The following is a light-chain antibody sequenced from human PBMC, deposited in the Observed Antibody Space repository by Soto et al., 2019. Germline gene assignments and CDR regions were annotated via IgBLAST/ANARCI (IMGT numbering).Light chain of an antibody. CDR1: QSVSSN. CDR3: QKYKHWWT. J-gene: IGKJ1*01. V-gene: IGKV3-15*01. CDR2: GAS. Sequence: EIVMTQSPATLSVSPGERATLSCRASQSVSSNLAWYQQKPGQAPRLLIYGASTRATGIPDRFSGSGSGTEFTLNISSLQSEDFAVDYCQKYKHWWTFGQGTKVEI.